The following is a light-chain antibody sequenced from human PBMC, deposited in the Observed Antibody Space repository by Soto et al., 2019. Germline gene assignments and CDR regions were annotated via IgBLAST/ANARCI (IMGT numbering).Light chain of an antibody. CDR1: SSDIGRYKF. Sequence: QAVVTQPASVSGSPGQSVTISCTGTSSDIGRYKFVSWFQQHPGKAPKLLIFEGTNRPSGVSNRFSGSKSGNTASLTISGLQAEDEAIYFCSSSTNTNTLVIFGGGTKVTVL. J-gene: IGLJ2*01. CDR3: SSSTNTNTLVI. V-gene: IGLV2-14*01. CDR2: EGT.